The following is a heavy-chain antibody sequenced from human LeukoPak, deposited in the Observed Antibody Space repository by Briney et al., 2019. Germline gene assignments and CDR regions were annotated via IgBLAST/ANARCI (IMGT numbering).Heavy chain of an antibody. CDR1: GFTFSDYY. CDR3: ARSVVRGSAYFDY. V-gene: IGHV3-11*04. D-gene: IGHD2-15*01. J-gene: IGHJ4*02. CDR2: ISSSGSTI. Sequence: GGSLRLSCAASGFTFSDYYMSWIRQAPGKGLEWVSYISSSGSTIYYADSVKGRFTISRDNAKNSLYLQMNSLRAEDTAVYYCARSVVRGSAYFDYWGQGTLVTVSS.